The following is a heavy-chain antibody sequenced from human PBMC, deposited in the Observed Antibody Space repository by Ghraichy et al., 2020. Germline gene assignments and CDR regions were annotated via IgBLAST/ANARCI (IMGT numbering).Heavy chain of an antibody. V-gene: IGHV4-39*01. CDR3: ARHRPLLLWFREDWFDP. Sequence: SETLSLTCTVSGGSISSSNYYWDWIRQPPGKGLEWIGSIYYSGSTYYNPSLKSRVTISVDTSKNQFSLKLSSVTAADTAVYYCARHRPLLLWFREDWFDPWGQGTLVTVSS. CDR1: GGSISSSNYY. D-gene: IGHD3-10*01. J-gene: IGHJ5*02. CDR2: IYYSGST.